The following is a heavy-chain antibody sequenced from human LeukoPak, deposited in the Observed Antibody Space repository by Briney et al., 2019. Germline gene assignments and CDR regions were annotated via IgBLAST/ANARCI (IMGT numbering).Heavy chain of an antibody. CDR3: ARDSSSSWYAFDI. Sequence: PGGSLRLSCAASGFTFSSYAMHWVRQAPGKGLEWVAVISYDGSNKYYADSVKGRFTISRDNSKNTLYLQMNSLRAEDTAVYYCARDSSSSWYAFDIWGQGTMVTVSS. J-gene: IGHJ3*02. V-gene: IGHV3-30-3*01. CDR2: ISYDGSNK. D-gene: IGHD6-13*01. CDR1: GFTFSSYA.